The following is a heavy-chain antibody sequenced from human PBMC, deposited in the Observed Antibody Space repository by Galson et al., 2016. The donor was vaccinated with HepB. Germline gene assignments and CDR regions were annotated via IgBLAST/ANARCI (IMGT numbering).Heavy chain of an antibody. J-gene: IGHJ4*02. D-gene: IGHD6-25*01. CDR2: IKQDGSEK. Sequence: SLRLSCAASGFSFSTFWMSWVRQAPGKGLEWLANIKQDGSEKHYVDSVKGRFTISRDNAKNSLFLQMNSLGAEDTAVYYCASSGGRPMDYWGQGTLVTVSS. V-gene: IGHV3-7*03. CDR1: GFSFSTFW. CDR3: ASSGGRPMDY.